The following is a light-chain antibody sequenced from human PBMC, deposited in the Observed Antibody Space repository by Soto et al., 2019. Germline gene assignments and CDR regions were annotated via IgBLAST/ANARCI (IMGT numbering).Light chain of an antibody. J-gene: IGKJ2*01. CDR3: QQFNNYPPTYT. V-gene: IGKV1D-13*01. Sequence: AIQLTQSLSSLSASVGDRVTITCRASQGISSALAWYQQKPGKAPKLLIYDASSLESGVPSRFSGSGSGTDFTLTISSLQPEDFATYYCQQFNNYPPTYTFGQGTKLEIK. CDR2: DAS. CDR1: QGISSA.